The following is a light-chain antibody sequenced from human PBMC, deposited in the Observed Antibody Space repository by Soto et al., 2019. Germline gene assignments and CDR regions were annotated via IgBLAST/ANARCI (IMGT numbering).Light chain of an antibody. J-gene: IGLJ3*02. V-gene: IGLV2-14*03. CDR3: TSFTISSTWV. CDR1: SGDVGAYNY. CDR2: DVT. Sequence: QSALTQPASVSGAPGQSIAISCTGTSGDVGAYNYVSWYQHHPGKAPKFLIYDVTNRPSGVSNRFSGSKSGNSAFLTISGLQAEDEAEYYCTSFTISSTWVFGGGTKVTV.